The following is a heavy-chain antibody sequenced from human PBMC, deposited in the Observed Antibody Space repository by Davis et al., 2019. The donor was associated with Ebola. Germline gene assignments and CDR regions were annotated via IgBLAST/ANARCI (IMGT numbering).Heavy chain of an antibody. CDR1: GFTLNTYA. CDR2: ISSSGTVT. CDR3: TKGDRDYSSSPFDY. Sequence: GGSLRLSCAASGFTLNTYAMSWVRQPPGKGLEWISSISSSGTVTYYADSVKGRFTISRDSSKNTLDLQMNSLRAEDTALYSCTKGDRDYSSSPFDYWGQGTLVTVSS. V-gene: IGHV3-23*01. D-gene: IGHD3-22*01. J-gene: IGHJ4*02.